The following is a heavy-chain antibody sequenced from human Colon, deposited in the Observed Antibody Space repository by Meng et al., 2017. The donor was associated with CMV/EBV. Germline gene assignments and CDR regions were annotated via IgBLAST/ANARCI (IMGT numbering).Heavy chain of an antibody. J-gene: IGHJ4*02. Sequence: GESLKISCAVSGLSVSIHYMSWLRQAPGKGLEFVSVVNSGGTTYYGDSVKGRFTISRDNSKNTLFLQMTSLKVEDTAVYYCVLSVTGRFWGQGTLVTVSS. CDR3: VLSVTGRF. CDR2: VNSGGTT. V-gene: IGHV3-66*02. D-gene: IGHD3-10*01. CDR1: GLSVSIHY.